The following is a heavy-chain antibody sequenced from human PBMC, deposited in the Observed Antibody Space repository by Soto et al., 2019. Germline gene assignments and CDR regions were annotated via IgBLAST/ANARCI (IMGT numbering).Heavy chain of an antibody. CDR1: GFTFSSYW. V-gene: IGHV3-74*01. Sequence: GESLKISCAASGFTFSSYWMHWVRQAPGKGLVWVSRLNSDGSATTYADSVKGRFTISRDNVKNTLYLQMNSLRAEDTAVYFCARDTQLWRLDSPGQATRVTVAS. D-gene: IGHD5-18*01. J-gene: IGHJ4*02. CDR2: LNSDGSAT. CDR3: ARDTQLWRLDS.